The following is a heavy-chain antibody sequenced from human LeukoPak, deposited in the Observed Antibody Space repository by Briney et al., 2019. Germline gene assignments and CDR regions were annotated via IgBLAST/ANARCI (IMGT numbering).Heavy chain of an antibody. CDR2: INSDGSTT. D-gene: IGHD6-13*01. CDR3: ARVFAAAATDY. Sequence: GGSLRLSCAGSGFTFSSYWMHWVRQAPGKGLVWVSRINSDGSTTTYADSVRGRFTISRDNAKNTLYLQMNSLRAEDTAVYYCARVFAAAATDYWGQGTLVTVSS. CDR1: GFTFSSYW. V-gene: IGHV3-74*01. J-gene: IGHJ4*02.